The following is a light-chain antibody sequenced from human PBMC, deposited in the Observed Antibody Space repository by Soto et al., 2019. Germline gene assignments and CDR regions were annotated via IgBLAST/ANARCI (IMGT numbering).Light chain of an antibody. CDR2: EGS. J-gene: IGLJ2*01. CDR3: CSYAGRSTLV. Sequence: QSVLTQPASVSGSPGQSITISCTGTSSDVGSYKFVSWYQQHPGKAPKLMIYEGSKRPSGLSNRFSGSKSGNTASLTISGLQAEDEADYYCCSYAGRSTLVFGGGTKLTVL. V-gene: IGLV2-23*01. CDR1: SSDVGSYKF.